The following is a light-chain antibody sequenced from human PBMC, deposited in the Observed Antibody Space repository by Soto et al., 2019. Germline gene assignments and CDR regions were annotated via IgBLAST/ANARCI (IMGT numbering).Light chain of an antibody. CDR3: KQALQTPYT. Sequence: DIVMTQSPLSLPVTTGEPASISCRSSQSLLHSNGYNYLDWYQQKPGQSPQLLIYLGSNRASGGPERFSGSGSGTDFTLKISRVEAEDVGVYYCKQALQTPYTFGQGTKLEIK. CDR1: QSLLHSNGYNY. J-gene: IGKJ2*01. CDR2: LGS. V-gene: IGKV2-28*01.